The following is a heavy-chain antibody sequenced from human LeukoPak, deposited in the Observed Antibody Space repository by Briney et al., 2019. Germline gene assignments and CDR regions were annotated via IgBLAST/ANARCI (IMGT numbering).Heavy chain of an antibody. CDR2: ISYDGSNK. CDR1: GFTFSSYA. V-gene: IGHV3-30-3*02. CDR3: AKPSQGCSSTSCYEDY. D-gene: IGHD2-2*01. Sequence: GRSLRLSCAASGFTFSSYAMHWVRQAPGKGLEWVAVISYDGSNKYYADSVKGRFTISRDNSKNTLYLQMNSLRAEDTAVYYCAKPSQGCSSTSCYEDYWGQGTLVTVSS. J-gene: IGHJ4*02.